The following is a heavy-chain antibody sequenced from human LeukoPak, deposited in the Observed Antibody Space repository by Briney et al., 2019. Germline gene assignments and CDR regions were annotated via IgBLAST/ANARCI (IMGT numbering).Heavy chain of an antibody. CDR2: IYYTGGEI. CDR1: GGSINSYY. V-gene: IGHV4-59*08. J-gene: IGHJ3*02. D-gene: IGHD5-18*01. CDR3: ARQPAATAAFDI. Sequence: PSETLSLTCTVSGGSINSYYWSWIRQPPGKGLEWIGYIYYTGGEINYNPSLKSRLTISVDTSKNQFSLMLTSVTAAATAIYYCARQPAATAAFDIWAQGTMVTVSS.